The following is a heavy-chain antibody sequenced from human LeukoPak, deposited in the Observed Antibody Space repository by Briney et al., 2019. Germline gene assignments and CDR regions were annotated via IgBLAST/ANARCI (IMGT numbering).Heavy chain of an antibody. V-gene: IGHV1-46*01. Sequence: ASVKDSCKASGYTFTSYFMHWVRQAPGQGLEWMGMINPSGGSTRYAQKFQGRVTMTRDMSTSTLYMELSSLRSEDTAVYYCARVSDTICGVGISLGSQYAFDIWGQGTMVTVSS. J-gene: IGHJ3*02. D-gene: IGHD3-3*01. CDR2: INPSGGST. CDR1: GYTFTSYF. CDR3: ARVSDTICGVGISLGSQYAFDI.